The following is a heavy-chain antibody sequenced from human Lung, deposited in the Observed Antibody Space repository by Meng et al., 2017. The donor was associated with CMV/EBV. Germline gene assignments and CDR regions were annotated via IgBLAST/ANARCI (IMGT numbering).Heavy chain of an antibody. J-gene: IGHJ6*02. V-gene: IGHV4-34*01. CDR1: GGSLGDYF. D-gene: IGHD3-16*01. CDR3: ARMIMNNYDYHFAMDV. CDR2: IDHSGST. Sequence: SXTXSLXCTVYGGSLGDYFWTWIRQPPGKGLEWIGEIDHSGSTKYNPSLKSRATISDDASKNQLSLKLRSLTAADTAVYYCARMIMNNYDYHFAMDVWGQAXSVTVSS.